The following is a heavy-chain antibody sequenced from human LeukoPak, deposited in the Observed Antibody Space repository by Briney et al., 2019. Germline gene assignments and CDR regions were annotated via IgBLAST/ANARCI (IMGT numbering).Heavy chain of an antibody. CDR2: ISSSSSYI. J-gene: IGHJ6*02. CDR1: GFTFSSYS. CDR3: AREARGYSYGFYGMDV. Sequence: GGSLRLSCAASGFTFSSYSMNWVRQAPGKGLEWVSSISSSSSYIYYADSVKGRFTISRDNAKNSLYLQMNSLRAEETAVYYSAREARGYSYGFYGMDVWGQGTTVTVSS. V-gene: IGHV3-21*01. D-gene: IGHD5-18*01.